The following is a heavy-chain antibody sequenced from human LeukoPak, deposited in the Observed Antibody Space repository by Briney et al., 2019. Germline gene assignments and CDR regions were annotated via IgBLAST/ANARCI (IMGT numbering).Heavy chain of an antibody. CDR1: GGSISSGSYY. D-gene: IGHD3-10*01. CDR2: IYTSGST. J-gene: IGHJ3*02. CDR3: ARENTALLWFGELLPHAFDI. Sequence: PSQTLSLTCTVSGGSISSGSYYWRWIRQPAGTGLEWIGRIYTSGSTNYNPSLKSRVTISVDTSKNQFSLKLSSVTAADTAVYYCARENTALLWFGELLPHAFDIWGQGTMVTVSS. V-gene: IGHV4-61*02.